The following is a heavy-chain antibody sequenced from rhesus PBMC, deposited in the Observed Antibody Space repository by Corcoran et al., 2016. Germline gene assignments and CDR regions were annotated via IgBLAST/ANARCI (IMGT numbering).Heavy chain of an antibody. J-gene: IGHJ1*01. CDR1: GGSISSSNW. V-gene: IGHV4-93*01. Sequence: QVQLQESGPAVVKPSETLSLTCAVSGGSISSSNWWSWIRQSPGKGLEWIWGIYGSGGSTEYNPSLKIRVTISTATSKHPFSLKLSSVTAADTAVYSCARVSGSWNDEYFEFWGQGALVTVSS. CDR2: IYGSGGST. D-gene: IGHD6-25*01. CDR3: ARVSGSWNDEYFEF.